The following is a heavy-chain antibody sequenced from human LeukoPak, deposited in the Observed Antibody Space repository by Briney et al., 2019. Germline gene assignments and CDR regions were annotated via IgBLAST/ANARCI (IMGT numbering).Heavy chain of an antibody. D-gene: IGHD2-15*01. J-gene: IGHJ5*02. V-gene: IGHV5-51*01. CDR2: IYPGDSDT. CDR1: GYSFTSYW. CDR3: ARGYCSGGSCYQPNWFDP. Sequence: GESLKISCNGSGYSFTSYWIGWVRQMPGKGLGWMGIIYPGDSDTRYSPSFQGQVTISADKSISTAYLQWSSLKASDTAMYYCARGYCSGGSCYQPNWFDPWGQGTLVTVSS.